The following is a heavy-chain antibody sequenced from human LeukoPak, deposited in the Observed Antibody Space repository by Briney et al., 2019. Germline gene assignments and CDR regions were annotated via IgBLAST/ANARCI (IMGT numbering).Heavy chain of an antibody. J-gene: IGHJ4*02. Sequence: GGSLRLSCVASGFTFSKYWLSWVRQRPGKGPEWVANIKQGANDRSYVDSVKGRFTIFRDNAKTSVYLQMNNLRAEDTAVYFCARGGLRGSFDYWGQRILVTVSS. V-gene: IGHV3-7*04. CDR3: ARGGLRGSFDY. D-gene: IGHD1-26*01. CDR2: IKQGANDR. CDR1: GFTFSKYW.